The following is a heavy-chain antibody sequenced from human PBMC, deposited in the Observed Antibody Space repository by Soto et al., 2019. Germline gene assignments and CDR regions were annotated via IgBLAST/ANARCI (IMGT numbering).Heavy chain of an antibody. CDR3: ARTTVTTVAVLFDY. D-gene: IGHD4-17*01. Sequence: QVQLQESGPGLVKPSQTLSLTCTVSGGSISSGDNSWSWIRQPPGKGLEWIGYIYYSGSTHYNPSLKSRVTTSVDTSKNQFSLKLSSVTAADTAVYYCARTTVTTVAVLFDYWGQGTLVTVSS. J-gene: IGHJ4*02. V-gene: IGHV4-30-4*01. CDR1: GGSISSGDNS. CDR2: IYYSGST.